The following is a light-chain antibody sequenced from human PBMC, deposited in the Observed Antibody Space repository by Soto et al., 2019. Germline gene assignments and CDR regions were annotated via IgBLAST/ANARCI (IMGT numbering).Light chain of an antibody. Sequence: EIVLTQSPVTLSVSPGERATLSCRASQSVDGYLAWYQQNPGQAPRLLIYGASTRATGVTARFRGGGSGTEFTLTISSLQSEDSAVYYCQQYHKWPPITFGQGTRLEIK. CDR3: QQYHKWPPIT. V-gene: IGKV3-15*01. CDR2: GAS. J-gene: IGKJ5*01. CDR1: QSVDGY.